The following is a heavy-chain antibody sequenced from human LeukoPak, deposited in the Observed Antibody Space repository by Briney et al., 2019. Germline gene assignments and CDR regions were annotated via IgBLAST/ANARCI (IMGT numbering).Heavy chain of an antibody. CDR3: AREGALTVTKDAFDI. D-gene: IGHD4-17*01. Sequence: GGSLRPSCAASGFTFSTYWMTWVRQAPGKGLEWVANIKDDGSEKSCEDSVKGRFTISRDNANNAVYLQMDTLRVEDTAVYYCAREGALTVTKDAFDIWGQGTMVTVSS. CDR2: IKDDGSEK. J-gene: IGHJ3*02. CDR1: GFTFSTYW. V-gene: IGHV3-7*01.